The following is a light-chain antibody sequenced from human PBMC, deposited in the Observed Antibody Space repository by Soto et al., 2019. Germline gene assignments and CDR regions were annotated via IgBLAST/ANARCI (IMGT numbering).Light chain of an antibody. CDR1: QDIRNT. CDR3: LQYYNFSWT. Sequence: AIQMTQSPSSLSASVGDRVAISCRASQDIRNTLAWYQQKPGEAPKLLIFAASNLQSGVPSRFSGSGSVTDFTLAITGLKPEEFATYYCLQYYNFSWTFGQGTTVDSK. CDR2: AAS. V-gene: IGKV1-6*01. J-gene: IGKJ1*01.